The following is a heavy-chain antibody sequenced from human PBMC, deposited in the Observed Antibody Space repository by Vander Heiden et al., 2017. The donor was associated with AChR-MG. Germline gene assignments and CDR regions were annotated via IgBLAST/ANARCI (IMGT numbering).Heavy chain of an antibody. CDR3: KSSSQVGSGWYGGAVGMDV. J-gene: IGHJ6*02. D-gene: IGHD6-19*01. CDR2: ISSSSSYI. Sequence: EVQLVASGGGLVKPGGSLSLSCAASGFTFSSDSMNWVRQAPGKGLEWVSSISSSSSYIYYADSVKGRFTISRDNAKNSLYLQMNSLRAEDTAVYYCKSSSQVGSGWYGGAVGMDVWGQGTTVTVSS. CDR1: GFTFSSDS. V-gene: IGHV3-21*01.